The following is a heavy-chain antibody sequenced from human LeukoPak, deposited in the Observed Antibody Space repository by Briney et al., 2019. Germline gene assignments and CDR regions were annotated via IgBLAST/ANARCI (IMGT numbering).Heavy chain of an antibody. Sequence: SETQSLTCTVSGGSISTHFWSWVRQTAGQGLEWIGRVYPDGGPNYNPSLESRVTMSRDTSKNQFSLSLSSVTAADTAVYYCTRGLHTSLPFHWGQGIRVTVSA. CDR2: VYPDGGP. CDR1: GGSISTHF. V-gene: IGHV4-4*07. D-gene: IGHD2/OR15-2a*01. J-gene: IGHJ4*02. CDR3: TRGLHTSLPFH.